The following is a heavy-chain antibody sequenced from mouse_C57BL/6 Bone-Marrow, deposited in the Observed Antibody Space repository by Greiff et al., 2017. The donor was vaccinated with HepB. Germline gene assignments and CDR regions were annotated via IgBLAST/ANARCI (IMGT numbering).Heavy chain of an antibody. Sequence: VQLQQSGAELVKPGASVKMSCKASGYTFTSYWITWVKQRPGQGLEWIGDIYPGSGSTTYNEKCKSKATLTVDTSSSTAYMQLSSLTSEDSAVYYCAYYYGSKDYWGQGTTLTVSS. CDR3: AYYYGSKDY. CDR2: IYPGSGST. V-gene: IGHV1-55*01. CDR1: GYTFTSYW. D-gene: IGHD1-1*01. J-gene: IGHJ2*01.